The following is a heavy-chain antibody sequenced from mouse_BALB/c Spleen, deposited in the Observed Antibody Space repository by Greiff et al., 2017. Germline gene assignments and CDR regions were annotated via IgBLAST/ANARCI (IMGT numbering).Heavy chain of an antibody. CDR2: ISSGSSTI. Sequence: EVKLVESGGGLVQPGGSRKLSCAASGFTFSSFGMHWVRQAPEKGLEWVAYISSGSSTIYYADTVKGRFTISRDNPKNTLFLQMTSLRSEDTAMYYCARSGLILHYYGYVRYAMDYWGQGTSVTVSS. D-gene: IGHD1-2*01. V-gene: IGHV5-17*02. CDR1: GFTFSSFG. J-gene: IGHJ4*01. CDR3: ARSGLILHYYGYVRYAMDY.